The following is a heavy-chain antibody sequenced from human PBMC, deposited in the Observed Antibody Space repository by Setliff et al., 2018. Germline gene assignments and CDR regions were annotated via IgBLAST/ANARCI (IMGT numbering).Heavy chain of an antibody. CDR2: VRSNSVGGTT. CDR1: GFSISDHY. V-gene: IGHV3-15*01. Sequence: GGSLRLSCAASGFSISDHYMDWVRQAPGKGLEWVGRVRSNSVGGTTEYGAPVKGRFTISRDDSKDTVYLQMNDLKTEDTGVYYCTGRTYGHQLGDYWGQGTLVTVSS. D-gene: IGHD3-10*01. CDR3: TGRTYGHQLGDY. J-gene: IGHJ4*02.